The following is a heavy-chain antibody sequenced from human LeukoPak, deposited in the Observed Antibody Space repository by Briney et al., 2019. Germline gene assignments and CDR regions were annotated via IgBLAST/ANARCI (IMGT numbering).Heavy chain of an antibody. D-gene: IGHD3-10*01. J-gene: IGHJ6*02. CDR2: IYYSGST. CDR3: ARDPPLMVRGKDYYGMDV. CDR1: GGSISSGDYY. Sequence: SQTLSLTCTVSGGSISSGDYYWSWIRQPPGKGLEWIGYIYYSGSTYYNPSLKSRVTISVDTSKNQFSLKLSSVTAADTAVYYCARDPPLMVRGKDYYGMDVWGQGTTVTVSS. V-gene: IGHV4-30-4*01.